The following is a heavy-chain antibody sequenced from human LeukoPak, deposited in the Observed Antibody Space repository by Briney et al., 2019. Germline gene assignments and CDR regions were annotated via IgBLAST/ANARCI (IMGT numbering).Heavy chain of an antibody. CDR3: ARSLVVGATYPYH. CDR1: GYSISSGYY. V-gene: IGHV4-38-2*02. Sequence: SETLSLTCTVSGYSISSGYYWGWIRQPPVKGLEWIGSIYHSGSTYYNPSLKSRVTISVDTSKNQFSLKLSSVTAADTAVYYCARSLVVGATYPYHWGQGTLVTVSS. D-gene: IGHD1-26*01. CDR2: IYHSGST. J-gene: IGHJ5*02.